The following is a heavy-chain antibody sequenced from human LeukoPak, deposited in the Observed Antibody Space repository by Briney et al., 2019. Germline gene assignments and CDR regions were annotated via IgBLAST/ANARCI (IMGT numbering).Heavy chain of an antibody. D-gene: IGHD2-15*01. CDR2: IYYSGST. V-gene: IGHV4-59*01. J-gene: IGHJ6*04. CDR3: ARDSRRCSGGSCYFDYYYGMDV. Sequence: SETCPSPALSLVAPSVVTTGAGSGSPPGKGLEWIGYIYYSGSTNYNPSLKSRVTISVDTSKNQFSLKLSSVTAADTAVYYCARDSRRCSGGSCYFDYYYGMDVWGKGTTVTVSS. CDR1: VAPSVVTT.